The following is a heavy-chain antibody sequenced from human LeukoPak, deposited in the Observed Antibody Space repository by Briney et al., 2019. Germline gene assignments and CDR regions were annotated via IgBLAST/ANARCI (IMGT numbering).Heavy chain of an antibody. J-gene: IGHJ4*02. V-gene: IGHV1-2*06. D-gene: IGHD2-2*01. Sequence: ASVKVSCKASGYAFTGFYIHWVRQAPGQGLESMGRLNPNSGGTIHAQKFQGRVTITRDTSISTAYMEPSGLRSDDTAVYYCARVPDIYCPSTSCVDYWGQGTLVTVSS. CDR3: ARVPDIYCPSTSCVDY. CDR2: LNPNSGGT. CDR1: GYAFTGFY.